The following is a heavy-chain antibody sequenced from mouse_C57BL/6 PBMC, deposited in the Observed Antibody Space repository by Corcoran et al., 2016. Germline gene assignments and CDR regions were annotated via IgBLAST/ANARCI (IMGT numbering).Heavy chain of an antibody. D-gene: IGHD2-1*01. CDR3: ARQQIYYGNPYAMDY. CDR1: GYTFTDYY. CDR2: IYPGSGNT. J-gene: IGHJ4*01. V-gene: IGHV1-84*01. Sequence: QIQLHQSGPELVKPGASVKISCKASGYTFTDYYINWVKQRPGQGLEWIGWIYPGSGNTKYNEKFKGKATLTVDTSSSTAYMQLSSLTSEDSAVYFCARQQIYYGNPYAMDYWGQGTSVTVSS.